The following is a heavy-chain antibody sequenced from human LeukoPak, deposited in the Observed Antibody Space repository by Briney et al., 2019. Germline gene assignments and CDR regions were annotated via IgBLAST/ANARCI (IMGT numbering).Heavy chain of an antibody. Sequence: ASVKVSCKASGYTFTSYAMNWVRQAPGQGLEWMGWINTNTGNPTYAQGFTGRFVFSLDTSVSTAYLQICSLKAEDTAVYYCARDISAIAAAGTYYYYYGMDVWGQGTTVTVSS. CDR2: INTNTGNP. CDR3: ARDISAIAAAGTYYYYYGMDV. D-gene: IGHD6-13*01. J-gene: IGHJ6*02. CDR1: GYTFTSYA. V-gene: IGHV7-4-1*01.